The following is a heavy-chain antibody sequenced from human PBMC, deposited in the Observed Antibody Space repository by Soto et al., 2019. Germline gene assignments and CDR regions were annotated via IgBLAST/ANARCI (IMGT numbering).Heavy chain of an antibody. V-gene: IGHV6-1*01. J-gene: IGHJ4*02. Sequence: SQTLSLTCAISGDSVSSNSAAWTWIRQSPSRGLEWLGRTYYGSKWYNDFALSVKSRMTINPDTSKNQFSLQLNSVTPEDTAVYYCARTTVAGTYSHFDYWGQGTLVTSPQ. CDR1: GDSVSSNSAA. CDR2: TYYGSKWYN. D-gene: IGHD6-19*01. CDR3: ARTTVAGTYSHFDY.